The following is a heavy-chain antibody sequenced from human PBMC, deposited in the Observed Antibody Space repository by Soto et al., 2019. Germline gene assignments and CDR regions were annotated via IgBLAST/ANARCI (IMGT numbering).Heavy chain of an antibody. CDR1: GGSVSSGSYY. Sequence: PSETLSLTCTVSGGSVSSGSYYWSWIRQPPGKGLEWIGYIYYSGSTNYNPSLKSRVTISVDTSKNQFSLKLSSVTAADTAVYYWARFGVAGWELLRGPRVPYFDYGGQETRVTVSS. J-gene: IGHJ4*02. CDR2: IYYSGST. D-gene: IGHD1-26*01. V-gene: IGHV4-61*01. CDR3: ARFGVAGWELLRGPRVPYFDY.